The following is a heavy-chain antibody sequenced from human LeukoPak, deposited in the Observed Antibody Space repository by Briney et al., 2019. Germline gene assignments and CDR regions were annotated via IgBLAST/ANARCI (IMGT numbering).Heavy chain of an antibody. CDR2: IYYSGST. Sequence: SETLSLTCTVSGASVSSGDYYWSWIRQLPGKGLEWIVYIYYSGSTYYNPSLKSRLTISVDTSKNQFSLKLSSVTAADTAVYYCARRRGNTSGFQGYYFDYWGQGTLVTVSS. D-gene: IGHD6-19*01. J-gene: IGHJ4*02. V-gene: IGHV4-31*03. CDR1: GASVSSGDYY. CDR3: ARRRGNTSGFQGYYFDY.